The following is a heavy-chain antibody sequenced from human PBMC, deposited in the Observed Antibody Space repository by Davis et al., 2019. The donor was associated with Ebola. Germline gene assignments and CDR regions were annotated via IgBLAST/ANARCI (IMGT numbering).Heavy chain of an antibody. V-gene: IGHV4-30-2*01. CDR2: IYHGGST. Sequence: SETLSLTCAVSGGSISSGGYSWSWIRQPPGKGLEWIGYIYHGGSTYYNPSLKSRVTISVDRSKNQFSLKLSSVTAADTAVYYCARDGALSWFDPWGQGTLVTVSS. CDR3: ARDGALSWFDP. D-gene: IGHD3-16*01. J-gene: IGHJ5*02. CDR1: GGSISSGGYS.